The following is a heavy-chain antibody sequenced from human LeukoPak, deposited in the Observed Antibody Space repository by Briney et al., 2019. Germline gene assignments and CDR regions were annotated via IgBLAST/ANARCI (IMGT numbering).Heavy chain of an antibody. CDR3: AGEQLRHANWFDP. J-gene: IGHJ5*02. CDR2: INPNSGGT. D-gene: IGHD5-24*01. V-gene: IGHV1-2*02. Sequence: ASVKVSCKASGYTFTGYYMHWVRQAPGQGLEWMGWINPNSGGTNYAQKFQGRVTMTRDTSISTAYMELSRLRSDDTAVYYCAGEQLRHANWFDPWGQGTLVTVSS. CDR1: GYTFTGYY.